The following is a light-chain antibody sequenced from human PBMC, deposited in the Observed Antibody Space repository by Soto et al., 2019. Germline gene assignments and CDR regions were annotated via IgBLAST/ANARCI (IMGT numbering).Light chain of an antibody. CDR3: AAWDGSLNGVV. CDR2: SNH. CDR1: SSNIGSNT. J-gene: IGLJ2*01. V-gene: IGLV1-44*01. Sequence: QSVLTQPPSASGTPGQRVTISCSGSSSNIGSNTVSWYQHLPGTAPKLLLYSNHQRPSGVPDRFSGSKSGTSASLAISGLQSEDEADYYCAAWDGSLNGVVFGGGTKVTVL.